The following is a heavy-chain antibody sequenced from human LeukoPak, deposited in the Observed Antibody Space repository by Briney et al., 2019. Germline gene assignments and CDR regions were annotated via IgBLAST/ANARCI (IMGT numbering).Heavy chain of an antibody. CDR1: EFTFVRYA. CDR2: ISSSSFKI. V-gene: IGHV3-48*04. Sequence: GGSLRLSCAASEFTFVRYAMNWVRQAPGKGLEWVSYISSSSFKIGYADSVKGRFTISRDNSKNSLYLQMDSLRVEDTAVYYCVGDPSYGSSRYYYMDVWGKGTTVTVSS. J-gene: IGHJ6*03. CDR3: VGDPSYGSSRYYYMDV. D-gene: IGHD6-13*01.